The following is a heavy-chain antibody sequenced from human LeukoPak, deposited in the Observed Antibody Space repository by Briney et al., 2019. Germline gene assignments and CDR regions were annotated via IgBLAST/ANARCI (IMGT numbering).Heavy chain of an antibody. CDR2: INPSGGST. V-gene: IGHV1-46*01. Sequence: ASVKVSCKASGYTFTLYYIHWVRQAPGQGLEWMGVINPSGGSTSYAQKFQGRVTMTRDTSTSTVYMELSSLRSEDTAVYYCARGHYGDPGYFQHWGQGTLVTVSS. CDR1: GYTFTLYY. CDR3: ARGHYGDPGYFQH. D-gene: IGHD4-17*01. J-gene: IGHJ1*01.